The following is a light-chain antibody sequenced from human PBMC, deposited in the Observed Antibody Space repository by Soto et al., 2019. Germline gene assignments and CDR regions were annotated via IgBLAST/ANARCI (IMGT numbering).Light chain of an antibody. J-gene: IGKJ5*01. CDR1: QSVSRY. CDR3: QQRSSNWPPVN. Sequence: EIVLTQSPATLSLSPGERATLSCRASQSVSRYLAWYQQKPGQAPRPLIYDASNRDTGIPARFSGSGSGTDFALTISSLEPEDFAGYYCQQRSSNWPPVNFGQGTRLEIK. CDR2: DAS. V-gene: IGKV3-11*01.